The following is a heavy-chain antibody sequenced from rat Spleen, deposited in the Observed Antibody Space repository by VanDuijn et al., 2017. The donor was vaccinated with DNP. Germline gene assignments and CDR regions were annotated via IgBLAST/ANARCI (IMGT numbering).Heavy chain of an antibody. CDR3: ATHDFDY. Sequence: EVQLVESGGGLVQPGRSMKLSCAASGFTFSSFPMAWVRQIPTKGLEWVATISASGGSTYYRDSVKGRFTISRDNTKSTLNLQMDSLRSEDTATYYCATHDFDYWGQGVMVTVSS. CDR2: ISASGGST. CDR1: GFTFSSFP. V-gene: IGHV5-46*01. J-gene: IGHJ2*01.